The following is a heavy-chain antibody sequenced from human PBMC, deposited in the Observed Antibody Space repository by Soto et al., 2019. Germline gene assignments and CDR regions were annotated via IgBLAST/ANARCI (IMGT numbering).Heavy chain of an antibody. V-gene: IGHV1-18*01. J-gene: IGHJ4*02. CDR1: GYTFTSYG. CDR2: ISTYNGNT. CDR3: AREAAAGTLDY. D-gene: IGHD6-13*01. Sequence: QVQLVQSGAEVKKPGASVKVSCKASGYTFTSYGISWVRQAPGQGLEWMGWISTYNGNTNYAQKLQGRVTMTADTSTSTAYIGLRSLRSDDTAVYYGAREAAAGTLDYWGQGTLVTVSS.